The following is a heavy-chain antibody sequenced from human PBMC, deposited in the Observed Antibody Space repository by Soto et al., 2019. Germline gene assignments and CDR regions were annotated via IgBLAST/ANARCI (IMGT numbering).Heavy chain of an antibody. CDR1: GDSVSRNIAA. CDR3: ARDKPGSGSWYDY. J-gene: IGHJ4*02. D-gene: IGHD6-13*01. V-gene: IGHV6-1*01. Sequence: SQTLSLTCAISGDSVSRNIAAWNWIRQSPSRGLEWLGRTYYRSKRYNDYAVSVKSRITINPDTSKNQFSLQLNSVTPEDTAVYYCARDKPGSGSWYDYWGQGTLVTVSS. CDR2: TYYRSKRYN.